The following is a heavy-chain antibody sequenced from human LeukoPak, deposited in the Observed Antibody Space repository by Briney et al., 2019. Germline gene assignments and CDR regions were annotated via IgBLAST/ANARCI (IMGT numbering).Heavy chain of an antibody. CDR2: IRYDGSNK. Sequence: GGSLRLSCAASGFTFSSYGMHWVRQAPGKGLEWVAFIRYDGSNKYYADSVKGRFTISRDNSKNTLYLQMNSLRAEDTAVYYCAKDSVYYYGSGSSTLDAFDIWGQGTMVTVSS. J-gene: IGHJ3*02. CDR3: AKDSVYYYGSGSSTLDAFDI. D-gene: IGHD3-10*01. V-gene: IGHV3-30*02. CDR1: GFTFSSYG.